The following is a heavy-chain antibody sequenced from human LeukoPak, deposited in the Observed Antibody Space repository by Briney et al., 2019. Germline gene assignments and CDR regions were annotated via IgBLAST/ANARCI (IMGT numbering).Heavy chain of an antibody. CDR1: GFTFSSYA. CDR2: ISGSGGST. CDR3: AKAPYYDFWSGYYPFDY. V-gene: IGHV3-23*01. D-gene: IGHD3-3*01. J-gene: IGHJ4*02. Sequence: GRSLRLSCAASGFTFSSYAMSWVRQAPGKGLEWVSAISGSGGSTYYADSVKGRFTISRDNSKNTLYLQMNSLRAEDTAVYYCAKAPYYDFWSGYYPFDYWGQGTLVTVSS.